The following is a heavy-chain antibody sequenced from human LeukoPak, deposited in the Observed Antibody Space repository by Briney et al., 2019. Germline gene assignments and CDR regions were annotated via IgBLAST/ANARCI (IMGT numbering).Heavy chain of an antibody. Sequence: GGSLRLSCAASGFTFSDYYMSWIRQAPGKGLEWVSYISSSGSTIYYADSVKGRFTISRDNAKNSLYLQLNSLRAEDTAVYYCARDRYYYDSSGYYSFEYWGQGTLVTVSS. J-gene: IGHJ4*02. V-gene: IGHV3-11*01. CDR2: ISSSGSTI. D-gene: IGHD3-22*01. CDR3: ARDRYYYDSSGYYSFEY. CDR1: GFTFSDYY.